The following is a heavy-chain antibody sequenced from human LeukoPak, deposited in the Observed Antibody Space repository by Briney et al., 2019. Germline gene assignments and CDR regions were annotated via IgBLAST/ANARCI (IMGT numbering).Heavy chain of an antibody. CDR2: IYTSGST. D-gene: IGHD3-22*01. CDR1: GGSISSGSYY. J-gene: IGHJ4*02. CDR3: ARGQWLPVFDF. V-gene: IGHV4-61*02. Sequence: PSETLSLTCTVSGGSISSGSYYWSWIRQPAGKGLEWIGRIYTSGSTNYNPSHKSRVTISVDTSKNQFSLKLSSVTAADTAVYYCARGQWLPVFDFWGQGTLVTVSS.